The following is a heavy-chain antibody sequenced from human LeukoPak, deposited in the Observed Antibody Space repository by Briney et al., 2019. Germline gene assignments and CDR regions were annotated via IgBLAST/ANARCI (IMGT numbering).Heavy chain of an antibody. J-gene: IGHJ4*02. Sequence: RHTKSKGLEWVAVIWYDGSNKYYADSVKGRFTISRDNSKNTLYLQMNSLRAEDTAVYYCAKDQGEVEMATIDYWGQGTLVTVSS. CDR2: IWYDGSNK. V-gene: IGHV3-33*06. CDR3: AKDQGEVEMATIDY. D-gene: IGHD5-24*01.